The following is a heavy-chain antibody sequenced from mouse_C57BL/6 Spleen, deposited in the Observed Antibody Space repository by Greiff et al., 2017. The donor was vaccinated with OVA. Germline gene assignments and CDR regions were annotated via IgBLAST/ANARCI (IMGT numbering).Heavy chain of an antibody. CDR3: ARGGDYESLFAY. CDR2: INPSNGGT. V-gene: IGHV1-53*01. J-gene: IGHJ3*01. CDR1: GYTFTSYW. D-gene: IGHD2-4*01. Sequence: QVHVKQPGTELVKPGASVKLSCKASGYTFTSYWMHWVKQRPGQGLEWIGNINPSNGGTNYNEKFKSKATLTVDKSSSTAYMQLSSLTSEDSAVYYCARGGDYESLFAYWGQGTLVTVSA.